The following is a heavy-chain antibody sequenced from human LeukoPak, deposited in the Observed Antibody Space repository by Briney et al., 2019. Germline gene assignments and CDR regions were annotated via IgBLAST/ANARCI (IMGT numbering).Heavy chain of an antibody. CDR2: VVPSGST. CDR3: AKEGAAPGPDFDY. D-gene: IGHD6-13*01. CDR1: GASIRSYY. Sequence: PSETLSLTCTVSGASIRSYYWSWIRQSAGKGLEWIGRVVPSGSTDYNPSLKSRVTMSVDTSKHQFSLKLNSVTAADTAVYYCAKEGAAPGPDFDYWGQGTLVIVSS. V-gene: IGHV4-4*07. J-gene: IGHJ4*02.